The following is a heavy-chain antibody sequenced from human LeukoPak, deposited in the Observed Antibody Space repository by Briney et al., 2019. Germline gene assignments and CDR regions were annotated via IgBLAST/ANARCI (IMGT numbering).Heavy chain of an antibody. D-gene: IGHD6-19*01. CDR3: ARSEQWLVPLDH. CDR2: VYYSGST. CDR1: GGSISSSTYY. J-gene: IGHJ4*02. V-gene: IGHV4-39*07. Sequence: SETLSLTCTVSGGSISSSTYYWGWIRQPPGKGLEWFGSVYYSGSTYYNPSLKSRVTISVDTSKNQFSLKLSSVTAADTAVYYCARSEQWLVPLDHWGQGTLVTVSS.